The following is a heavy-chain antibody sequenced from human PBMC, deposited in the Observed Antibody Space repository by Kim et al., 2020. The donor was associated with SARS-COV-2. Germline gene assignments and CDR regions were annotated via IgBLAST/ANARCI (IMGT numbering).Heavy chain of an antibody. CDR2: MNPNSGNT. CDR3: ARGGYDYGDYGVVFFDY. Sequence: ASVKVSCKASGYTFTSYDINWVRQATGQGLEWMGWMNPNSGNTGYAQKFQGRVTMTRNTSISTAYMELSSLRSEDTAVYYCARGGYDYGDYGVVFFDYWGQGTLVTVSS. J-gene: IGHJ4*02. CDR1: GYTFTSYD. D-gene: IGHD4-17*01. V-gene: IGHV1-8*01.